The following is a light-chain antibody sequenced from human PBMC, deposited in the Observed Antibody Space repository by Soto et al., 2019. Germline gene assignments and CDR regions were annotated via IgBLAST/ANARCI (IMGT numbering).Light chain of an antibody. V-gene: IGLV2-14*01. CDR3: SSYTSSTTEV. J-gene: IGLJ1*01. CDR1: SSDVGGYNY. CDR2: DVS. Sequence: LTQPASVSGSPGQSITISCTGTSSDVGGYNYVSWYQQHPGKAPKLMIYDVSSRPSGASNRFSGSKSGNTASLTISGLQAEDEADYYCSSYTSSTTEVFGTGTKLTVL.